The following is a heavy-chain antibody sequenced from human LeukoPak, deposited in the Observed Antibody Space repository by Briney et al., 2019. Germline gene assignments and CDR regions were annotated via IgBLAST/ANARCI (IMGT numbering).Heavy chain of an antibody. CDR3: ARDEFCSDTGSCNIGLFDF. D-gene: IGHD3-3*01. J-gene: IGHJ4*02. Sequence: SETLSLTCGVFGGSFSGYYWTWLRQPPGKGLEWIGQINHRGSSHYNPSLRSRVTISVDTSKTQFSLKLTSVTAADTAVYYCARDEFCSDTGSCNIGLFDFWGQGALVTVSS. CDR2: INHRGSS. V-gene: IGHV4-34*01. CDR1: GGSFSGYY.